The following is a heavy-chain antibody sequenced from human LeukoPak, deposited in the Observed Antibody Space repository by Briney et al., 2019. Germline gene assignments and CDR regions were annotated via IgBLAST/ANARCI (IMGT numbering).Heavy chain of an antibody. CDR2: INHSGST. CDR3: ARERRLGSSANWFDP. CDR1: GGSFSGYY. D-gene: IGHD2/OR15-2a*01. Sequence: SETLSLTCAVYGGSFSGYYWSWIRQPPGKGLEWIGEINHSGSTNYNPSLKSRVTISVDTSKNQFSLKLSSVTAADTAVYYCARERRLGSSANWFDPWGQGTLVTVSS. J-gene: IGHJ5*02. V-gene: IGHV4-34*01.